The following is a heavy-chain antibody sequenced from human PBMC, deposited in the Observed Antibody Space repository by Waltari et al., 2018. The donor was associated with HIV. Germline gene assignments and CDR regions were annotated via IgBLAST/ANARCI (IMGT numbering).Heavy chain of an antibody. CDR1: GGSFSGYY. CDR3: ARGGIIVVVPAATSNGMDV. V-gene: IGHV4-34*01. D-gene: IGHD2-2*01. Sequence: QVQLQQWGAGLLKPSETLSLTCAVYGGSFSGYYWSWIRQPPGKGLEWIGAIKHSGSTNFNPSLKSRVTISVDTSKNQFSLWLSSVTAADTAVYYCARGGIIVVVPAATSNGMDVWGQGTTVTVSS. J-gene: IGHJ6*02. CDR2: IKHSGST.